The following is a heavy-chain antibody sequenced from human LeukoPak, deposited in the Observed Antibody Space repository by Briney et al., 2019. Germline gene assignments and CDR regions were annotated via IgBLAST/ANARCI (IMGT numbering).Heavy chain of an antibody. J-gene: IGHJ4*02. CDR2: IYYTGST. V-gene: IGHV4-31*03. D-gene: IGHD5-12*01. CDR1: SGSLSSGAYY. CDR3: ASLVGDGYPH. Sequence: SETLSPTCTVSSGSLSSGAYYWSWIRQLPGKGLEWIGYIYYTGSTYYKPSLKSRVIISADTSKSQFSLKLTSVTAADTAVYYCASLVGDGYPHWGQGTLVTVSS.